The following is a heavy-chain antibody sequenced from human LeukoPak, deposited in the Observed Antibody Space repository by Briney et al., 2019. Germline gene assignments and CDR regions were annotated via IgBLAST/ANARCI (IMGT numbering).Heavy chain of an antibody. V-gene: IGHV1-69*05. CDR3: ARGPIPHTRDIEL. J-gene: IGHJ4*02. CDR2: IIPIFGTA. CDR1: GGTYSSYA. D-gene: IGHD1-14*01. Sequence: GSSVKVSCKASGGTYSSYAISWVRQAPGQGLDWMGRIIPIFGTANYAQKFQGRVTITTDESTSTAYMELSSLRSEDTAVYYCARGPIPHTRDIELWGEGTLVTVSS.